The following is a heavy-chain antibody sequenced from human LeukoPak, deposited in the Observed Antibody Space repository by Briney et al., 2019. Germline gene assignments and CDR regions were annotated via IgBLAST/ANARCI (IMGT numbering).Heavy chain of an antibody. D-gene: IGHD6-19*01. J-gene: IGHJ4*02. CDR2: INPNSGGT. Sequence: ASVKASCKASGYTFTGYYMHWVRQAPGQGLEWMGWINPNSGGTNYAQKFQGRVTMTRDTSISTAYMELSWLRADDTAVYYCARDGQWLVDYWGQGTPVTVSS. V-gene: IGHV1-2*02. CDR3: ARDGQWLVDY. CDR1: GYTFTGYY.